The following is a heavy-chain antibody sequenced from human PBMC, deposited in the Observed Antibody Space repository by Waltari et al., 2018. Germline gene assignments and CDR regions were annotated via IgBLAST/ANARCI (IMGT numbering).Heavy chain of an antibody. CDR2: IYYSGST. CDR1: GGSISSSSYY. V-gene: IGHV4-39*07. CDR3: ARGCSGGSCYSEHAFDI. Sequence: QLQLQESGPGLVKPSETLSLTCTVSGGSISSSSYYWGWIRKPPGKGLEWIGSIYYSGSTYYNPSLKSRVTISVETSKNQFSLKLSSVTAADTAVYYCARGCSGGSCYSEHAFDIWGQGTMVTVSS. D-gene: IGHD2-15*01. J-gene: IGHJ3*02.